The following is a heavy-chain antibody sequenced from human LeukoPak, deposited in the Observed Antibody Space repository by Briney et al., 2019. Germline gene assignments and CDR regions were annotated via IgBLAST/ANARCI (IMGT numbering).Heavy chain of an antibody. V-gene: IGHV3-23*01. CDR2: IGSSEK. CDR1: GFTFNIFA. CDR3: AKDSFDQNGVYDAFDI. J-gene: IGHJ3*02. D-gene: IGHD3-9*01. Sequence: PGGALRLSCAASGFTFNIFAMSWVRQAPGKGLEWGSTIGSSEKYYADSVKGGFTISRDNSKKTLYLQMNSLRAEDTAIYYCAKDSFDQNGVYDAFDIWGQGTLVTVSS.